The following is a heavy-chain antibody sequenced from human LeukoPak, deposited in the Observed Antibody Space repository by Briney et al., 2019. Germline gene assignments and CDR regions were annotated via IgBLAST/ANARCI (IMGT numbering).Heavy chain of an antibody. CDR1: GFTFSDYY. V-gene: IGHV3-11*06. Sequence: GGSLILSCAASGFTFSDYYMSWIRQAPGEGLEWVSYISSSSSYTNYADSVKGRFTISRDNAKNSLYLQMNSLRAEDTAVYYCARDPHFSRSVDYWGQGTLVTVSS. J-gene: IGHJ4*02. D-gene: IGHD2/OR15-2a*01. CDR3: ARDPHFSRSVDY. CDR2: ISSSSSYT.